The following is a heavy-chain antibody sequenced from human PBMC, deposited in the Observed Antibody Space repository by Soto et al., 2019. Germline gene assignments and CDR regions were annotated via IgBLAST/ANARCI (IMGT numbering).Heavy chain of an antibody. CDR3: AIIRGAYGSNNWIDP. CDR2: IYYSGST. J-gene: IGHJ5*02. CDR1: GGSISSGGYY. Sequence: SETLSLTCTVSGGSISSGGYYWSWLRQHPGKGLEWIGYIYYSGSTNYNPSLKSRVTISIDTSKNHFSLRLTSVTAADTATYYCAIIRGAYGSNNWIDPWGQGALVTVSS. V-gene: IGHV4-61*03. D-gene: IGHD4-17*01.